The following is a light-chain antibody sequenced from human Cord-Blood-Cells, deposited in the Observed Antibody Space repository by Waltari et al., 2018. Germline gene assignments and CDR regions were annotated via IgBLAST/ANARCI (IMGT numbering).Light chain of an antibody. CDR1: SSDFGSYNL. V-gene: IGLV2-23*02. CDR2: EVS. CDR3: CSYAGSSTVV. J-gene: IGLJ2*01. Sequence: QSALTQPASVSGSPGQSITISCTGTSSDFGSYNLVSWYQQHPGKAPKLMIYEVSKRPSGVSNRFSGSKSGNTASLTISWLQAEDEADYYGCSYAGSSTVVFGGGTKLTVL.